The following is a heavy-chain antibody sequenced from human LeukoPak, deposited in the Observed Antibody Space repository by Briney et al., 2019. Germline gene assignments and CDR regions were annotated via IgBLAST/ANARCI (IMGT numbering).Heavy chain of an antibody. CDR2: IIGSGGST. Sequence: PAGSLRLSCAASGFTFSSYAMSWVRQAPGKGLEWVSAIIGSGGSTYYTDSVKGRFTISRDNSKNTLYLQMNRLRAEDTAVYYCAKDGPPSYSSGWYYVNDYWGQGTLVTVSS. D-gene: IGHD6-19*01. CDR3: AKDGPPSYSSGWYYVNDY. J-gene: IGHJ4*02. V-gene: IGHV3-23*01. CDR1: GFTFSSYA.